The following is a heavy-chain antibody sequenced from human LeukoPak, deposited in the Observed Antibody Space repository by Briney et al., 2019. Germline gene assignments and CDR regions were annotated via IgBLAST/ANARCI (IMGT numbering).Heavy chain of an antibody. D-gene: IGHD3-22*01. CDR3: ARDRIFYDTNAYPDY. CDR1: GGSISSYY. Sequence: PSETLSLTCTVSGGSISSYYWSWIRQPPGKGLEWIGYTFYSGTANYNPSLKSRVAISLGTSNNQFSLKLSSVTAADTAVYFCARDRIFYDTNAYPDYWGQGTLVTVSS. CDR2: TFYSGTA. V-gene: IGHV4-59*12. J-gene: IGHJ4*02.